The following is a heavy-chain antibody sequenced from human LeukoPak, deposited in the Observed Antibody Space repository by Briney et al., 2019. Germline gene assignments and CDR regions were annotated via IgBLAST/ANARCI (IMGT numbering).Heavy chain of an antibody. V-gene: IGHV3-23*01. Sequence: PGGSLRLSCAASGFTFSSCAMTWVRQAPGKGLEWVASITGDGTRTYYTGSVKGRFTISRDNSKNTLYLQMNSLRADETAIYYCASRPRADMGPLDYWGQGTLVTVST. D-gene: IGHD1-14*01. J-gene: IGHJ4*02. CDR1: GFTFSSCA. CDR2: ITGDGTRT. CDR3: ASRPRADMGPLDY.